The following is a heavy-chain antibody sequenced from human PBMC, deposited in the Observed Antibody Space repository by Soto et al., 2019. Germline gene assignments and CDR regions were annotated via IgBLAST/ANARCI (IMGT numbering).Heavy chain of an antibody. V-gene: IGHV3-30-3*01. CDR2: ISYAGSNK. D-gene: IGHD1-1*01. J-gene: IGHJ4*02. CDR3: ASPTTGTTGLVGY. CDR1: GVPVSSYS. Sequence: GSLRLSCAASGVPVSSYSMHWVRQAPGKGLEWAAVISYAGSNKSYADSVKGRFTISRDDSEKTLYLQMNSLSAEDTDVYYGASPTTGTTGLVGYWGQGTLGTVSS.